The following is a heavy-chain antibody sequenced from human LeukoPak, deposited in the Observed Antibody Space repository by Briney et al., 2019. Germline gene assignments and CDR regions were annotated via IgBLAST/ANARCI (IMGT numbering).Heavy chain of an antibody. Sequence: SETLSLTCTVSGDSITSSSYYWSWIRQPPGTGLEWLGSIYYSGSTYYNPSLKSRVTISIDTSKNQFSLRLSSVTAADTAVYYCARDYCSGGSCYLFDYWGQGTLVTVSS. D-gene: IGHD2-15*01. V-gene: IGHV4-39*07. CDR3: ARDYCSGGSCYLFDY. CDR2: IYYSGST. J-gene: IGHJ4*02. CDR1: GDSITSSSYY.